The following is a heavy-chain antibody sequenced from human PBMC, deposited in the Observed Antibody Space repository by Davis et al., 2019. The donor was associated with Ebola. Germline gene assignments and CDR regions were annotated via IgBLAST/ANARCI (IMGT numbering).Heavy chain of an antibody. CDR1: GFTFSSYS. D-gene: IGHD6-13*01. J-gene: IGHJ6*04. CDR2: ISSSSSTI. Sequence: GESLKISCAASGFTFSSYSMNWVRQAPGKGLEWVSYISSSSSTIYYADSVKGRFTISRDNAKNSLYLQMNSLRDEDTAVYYCARSSTIAAAAVIYYYYGMDVWGKGTTVTVSS. CDR3: ARSSTIAAAAVIYYYYGMDV. V-gene: IGHV3-48*02.